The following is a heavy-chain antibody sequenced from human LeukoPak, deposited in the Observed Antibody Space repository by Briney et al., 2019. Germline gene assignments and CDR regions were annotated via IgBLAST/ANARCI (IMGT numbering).Heavy chain of an antibody. V-gene: IGHV4-59*08. D-gene: IGHD4-17*01. CDR1: GGSISGYY. CDR3: ARAHGARPYYYFDY. J-gene: IGHJ4*02. Sequence: SETLSLTCSLSGGSISGYYWSWIRQPPGKGLEWIGYIYYSGSTNYNPSLKSRVTISVDTSKNQFSLKVTSVTAADTAVYYCARAHGARPYYYFDYWGQGTLVTVSS. CDR2: IYYSGST.